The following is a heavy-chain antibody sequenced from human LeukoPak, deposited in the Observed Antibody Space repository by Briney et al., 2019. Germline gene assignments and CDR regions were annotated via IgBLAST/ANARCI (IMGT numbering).Heavy chain of an antibody. CDR1: GFTFSSYG. CDR3: ARAYDFWSGPPPYYYYYGMDV. D-gene: IGHD3-3*01. V-gene: IGHV3-33*01. Sequence: GSLRLSCAASGFTFSSYGMHWVRQAPGKGLEWVAVIWYDGSNKYYADSVKGRFTISRDNSKNTLYLQMNSLRAEDTAVYYCARAYDFWSGPPPYYYYYGMDVWGQGTTVTVSS. J-gene: IGHJ6*02. CDR2: IWYDGSNK.